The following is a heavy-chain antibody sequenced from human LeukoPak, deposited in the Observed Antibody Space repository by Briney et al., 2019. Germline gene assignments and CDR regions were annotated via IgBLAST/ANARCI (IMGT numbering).Heavy chain of an antibody. CDR2: ISAYNGNT. Sequence: GASVKVSCKASGYTFTSYGISWVRQAPGQGLEWMGWISAYNGNTSYAQKLQGRVTMTTDTSTSTAYMELRSLRSDDTAVYYCARLFSSWQKVELTFDYWGQGTLVTVSS. V-gene: IGHV1-18*01. D-gene: IGHD6-13*01. J-gene: IGHJ4*02. CDR3: ARLFSSWQKVELTFDY. CDR1: GYTFTSYG.